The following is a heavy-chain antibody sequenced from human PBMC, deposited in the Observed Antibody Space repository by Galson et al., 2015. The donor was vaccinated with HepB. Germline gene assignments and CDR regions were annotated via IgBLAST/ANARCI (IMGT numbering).Heavy chain of an antibody. J-gene: IGHJ4*02. D-gene: IGHD2/OR15-2a*01. CDR3: ARGDTYYGFDY. CDR2: IYNSGST. CDR1: GGSVSSYY. Sequence: SETLSLTCTVSGGSVSSYYWSWIRQPPGKGLEWIAYIYNSGSTNYNPSLKGRVTISGDTSKNQFSLKLSSVTATDTAVYYCARGDTYYGFDYWGQGTLVTVSS. V-gene: IGHV4-59*02.